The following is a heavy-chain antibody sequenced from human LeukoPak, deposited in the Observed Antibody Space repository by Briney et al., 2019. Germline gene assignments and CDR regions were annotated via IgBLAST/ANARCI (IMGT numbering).Heavy chain of an antibody. D-gene: IGHD3-22*01. J-gene: IGHJ4*02. Sequence: GGSLRLSCAASGFIFSSYSMNWVRQAPGKGLVWVSRIDTDGSSTNYADSVKGRLTISRDNAKNTLYLQMNSLRAEDTAMYYCARSIYDTGGYYRVLEYWGQGTLVTVSS. CDR1: GFIFSSYS. CDR3: ARSIYDTGGYYRVLEY. CDR2: IDTDGSST. V-gene: IGHV3-74*01.